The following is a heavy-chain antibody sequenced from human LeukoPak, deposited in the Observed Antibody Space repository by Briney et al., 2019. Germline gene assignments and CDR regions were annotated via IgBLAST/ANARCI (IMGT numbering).Heavy chain of an antibody. CDR1: GLTFSTSA. CDR3: AKLGGSYYFDY. Sequence: GGSLRLSCAASGLTFSTSAMSWVRQAPGKGLEWVSAISGSGGSTYYADSVKGRFTISRDNSKNTLYLQMNSLRAEDTAVYYCAKLGGSYYFDYWGQGTLVTVSS. CDR2: ISGSGGST. V-gene: IGHV3-23*01. J-gene: IGHJ4*02. D-gene: IGHD1-26*01.